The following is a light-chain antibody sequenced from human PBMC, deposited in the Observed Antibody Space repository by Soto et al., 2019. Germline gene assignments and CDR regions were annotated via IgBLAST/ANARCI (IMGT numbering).Light chain of an antibody. CDR1: QSISSW. CDR3: QQYNSYPLT. Sequence: DIQMTQSPSTLSASVGDRVTITCRASQSISSWLAWYQQKPGKAHKSLIYKASSLESGVPSRFSGGGSGTEFTLTIRRLQPDDFATYYCQQYNSYPLTFGHGTRLEIK. V-gene: IGKV1-5*03. J-gene: IGKJ5*01. CDR2: KAS.